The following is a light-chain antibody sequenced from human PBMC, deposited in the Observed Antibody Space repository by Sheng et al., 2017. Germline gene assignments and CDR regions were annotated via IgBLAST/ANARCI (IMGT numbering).Light chain of an antibody. V-gene: IGKV1-9*01. Sequence: DIQLTQSPSFLSASVGDRVTITCRASQGIRSYLAWYQQEPGKAPKLLIYVASTLQSGVPSRFSGSGSGTEFTLTISSLQPEDFATYYCQQLNSYPLTFGGGTKVEIK. CDR1: QGIRSY. CDR3: QQLNSYPLT. CDR2: VAS. J-gene: IGKJ4*01.